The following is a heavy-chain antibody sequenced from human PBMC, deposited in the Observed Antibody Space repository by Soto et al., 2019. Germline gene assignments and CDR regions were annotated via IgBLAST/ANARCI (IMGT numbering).Heavy chain of an antibody. Sequence: QVQLVQSGGELKKPGDSLKVSCKASGYTFNNFGVSWVRQAPGQGLEWMGWIVTYNGNTNSAQKFQGRLTRTTDTSTPTAYMELSRLRYDATAVYYCARGPQSTGWRGKWFDPWGQGTLVTVSS. CDR1: GYTFNNFG. CDR3: ARGPQSTGWRGKWFDP. CDR2: IVTYNGNT. V-gene: IGHV1-18*01. J-gene: IGHJ5*02. D-gene: IGHD6-19*01.